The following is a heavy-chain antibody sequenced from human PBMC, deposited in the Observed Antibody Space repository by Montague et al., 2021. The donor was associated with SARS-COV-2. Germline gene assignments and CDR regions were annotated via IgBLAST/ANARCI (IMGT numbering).Heavy chain of an antibody. Sequence: SETLSLTCAVYGGSFSGYYWSWIRQPPGKGLEWIGEINHRGSTNYNPSLKSRVIIPVDTSKNHFTLRLSSVTAADTAVYYCANFRRTQLLFGTLYYGMDVWGQGTTVTVSS. CDR3: ANFRRTQLLFGTLYYGMDV. CDR1: GGSFSGYY. CDR2: INHRGST. D-gene: IGHD2-2*01. V-gene: IGHV4-34*01. J-gene: IGHJ6*02.